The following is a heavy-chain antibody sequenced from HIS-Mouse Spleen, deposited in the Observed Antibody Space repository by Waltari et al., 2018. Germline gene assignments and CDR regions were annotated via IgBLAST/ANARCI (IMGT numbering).Heavy chain of an antibody. J-gene: IGHJ5*02. CDR3: AREKSSSSWYNWFDP. CDR1: GGSFSGYY. D-gene: IGHD6-13*01. CDR2: INQSGST. V-gene: IGHV4-34*01. Sequence: QVQLQQWGAGLLKPSETLSLTCAVYGGSFSGYYWSWIRQPPGKGLEWIGEINQSGSTNYNPSLKSRVTISVDTSKNQFSLKLSSVTAADTAVYYCAREKSSSSWYNWFDPWGQETLVTVSS.